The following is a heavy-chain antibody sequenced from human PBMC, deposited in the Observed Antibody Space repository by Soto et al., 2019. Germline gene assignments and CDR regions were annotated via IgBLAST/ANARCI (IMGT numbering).Heavy chain of an antibody. J-gene: IGHJ4*02. Sequence: QVQLQESGPRLVRPSETLSLTCNVSGGPISGDYYWTWIRQPPGKGLEWIGYIFYSRSTYYNPSLKILVTRSVHTSKKKFSLSLSSVTAADTAVYYCGRERVGFDSSGYPSRYIDFWCQGILLSGSS. CDR1: GGPISGDYY. V-gene: IGHV4-30-4*01. CDR3: GRERVGFDSSGYPSRYIDF. D-gene: IGHD3-22*01. CDR2: IFYSRST.